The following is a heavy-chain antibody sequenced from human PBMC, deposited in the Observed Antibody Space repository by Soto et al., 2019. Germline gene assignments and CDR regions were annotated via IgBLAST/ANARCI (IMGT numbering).Heavy chain of an antibody. CDR2: IIPIFGTA. V-gene: IGHV1-69*12. CDR1: GGTFSSYA. Sequence: QVQLVQSGAEVKKPGSSVTVSCKASGGTFSSYAISWVRQAPGQGLEWMGGIIPIFGTANYAQKFQGRVTITADESTSTAYMELSSLRSEDTAVYYCARSITGTVSYYYGMDVWGQGTTVTVSS. CDR3: ARSITGTVSYYYGMDV. D-gene: IGHD1-20*01. J-gene: IGHJ6*02.